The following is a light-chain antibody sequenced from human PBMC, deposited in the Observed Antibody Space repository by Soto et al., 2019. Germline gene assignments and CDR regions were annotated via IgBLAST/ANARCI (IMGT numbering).Light chain of an antibody. Sequence: DIQMTQSPSSVSASVGDTVTITCRASQAVSTWLAWYQQKPGRAPKLLIYDASTLETGVPSRSSGGGSGTEFTLTITSLQPDDFATYHCQQYHTYLTFGGGTKVDIK. CDR3: QQYHTYLT. J-gene: IGKJ4*01. CDR2: DAS. V-gene: IGKV1-5*01. CDR1: QAVSTW.